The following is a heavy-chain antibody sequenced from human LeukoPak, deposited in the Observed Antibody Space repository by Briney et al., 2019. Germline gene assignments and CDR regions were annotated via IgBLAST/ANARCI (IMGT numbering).Heavy chain of an antibody. CDR2: IYYSGST. Sequence: SETLSLTCTVSGGSISSSSYYWGWIRQPPGKGLEWIGSIYYSGSTYYNPSLKSRVTISVDTSKNQFSLKLSSVTAADTAVYYCARQYSSGTVVVIKEHDAFDIWGQGTMVTVSS. J-gene: IGHJ3*02. V-gene: IGHV4-39*01. CDR3: ARQYSSGTVVVIKEHDAFDI. CDR1: GGSISSSSYY. D-gene: IGHD3-22*01.